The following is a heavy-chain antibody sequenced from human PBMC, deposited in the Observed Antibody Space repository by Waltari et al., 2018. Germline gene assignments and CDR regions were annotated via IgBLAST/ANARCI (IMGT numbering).Heavy chain of an antibody. CDR2: TSVHNGNT. CDR1: GSTFTRFG. V-gene: IGHV1-18*01. D-gene: IGHD2-2*01. Sequence: QAQLVQSGVEVKKPGASVKVSCKASGSTFTRFGINWVRQAPGQGLEWMGWTSVHNGNTDYSQKFQGRVTMTTDTSTSTAYMELRNLRFDDTALYHCVREHYHLGYLDLWGRGTLVTVSS. CDR3: VREHYHLGYLDL. J-gene: IGHJ2*01.